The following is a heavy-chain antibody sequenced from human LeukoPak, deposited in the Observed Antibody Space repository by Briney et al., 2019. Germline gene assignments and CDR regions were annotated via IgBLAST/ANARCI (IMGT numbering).Heavy chain of an antibody. CDR1: GGSISSYY. D-gene: IGHD6-6*01. Sequence: PSETLSLTCSVSGGSISSYYWNWIRQSPGEGLEWIGYIYYGGRTNYTPSLKSRVTISLDTSKNQFSLKMSSVTAADTAVYFCARGEGSSLYYFYGMDVWGQGTTVIVSS. CDR2: IYYGGRT. V-gene: IGHV4-59*01. CDR3: ARGEGSSLYYFYGMDV. J-gene: IGHJ6*02.